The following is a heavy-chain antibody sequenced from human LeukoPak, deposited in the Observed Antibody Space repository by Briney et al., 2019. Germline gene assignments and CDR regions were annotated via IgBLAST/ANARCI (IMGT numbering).Heavy chain of an antibody. CDR2: IIPILGIA. J-gene: IGHJ5*02. CDR1: GGTFSSYA. V-gene: IGHV1-69*04. Sequence: ASVKVSCKASGGTFSSYAISRVRQAPGQGLEWMGRIIPILGIANYAQKFQGRVTITADKSTSTAYMELSSLRSEDTAVYYCARGPEMGYSGYEPWGQGTLVTVSS. CDR3: ARGPEMGYSGYEP. D-gene: IGHD5-12*01.